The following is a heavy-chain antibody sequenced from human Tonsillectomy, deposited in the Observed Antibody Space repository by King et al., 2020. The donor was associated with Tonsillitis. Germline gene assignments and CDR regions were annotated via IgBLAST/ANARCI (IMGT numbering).Heavy chain of an antibody. V-gene: IGHV4-39*01. J-gene: IGHJ5*02. CDR1: GGSISSSSYY. CDR2: IYYSGST. CDR3: ARHNYGAYVQAERGWFDP. D-gene: IGHD4-17*01. Sequence: QLQESGPGLVKPSETLSLTCTVSGGSISSSSYYWGWIRQPPGKGLEWIGSIYYSGSTYYNPSLKSRVTISVDTSKNQFSLKLSSVTAADTAVYYCARHNYGAYVQAERGWFDPWGQGTLVTVSS.